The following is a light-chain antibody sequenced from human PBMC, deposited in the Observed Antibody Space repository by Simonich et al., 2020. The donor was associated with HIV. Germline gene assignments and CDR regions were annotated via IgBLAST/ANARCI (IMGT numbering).Light chain of an antibody. CDR3: QQYGRSPPIT. V-gene: IGKV3-20*01. J-gene: IGKJ5*01. CDR1: QTVSSGY. CDR2: VAS. Sequence: EIVFTQSPGTLSLSPGERATLPCRASQTVSSGYLAWYQQKPGLAPRLLIYVASSMSTGIPDRFIGIGSGTDFTLTISRLEPEDFAVYYCQQYGRSPPITFGQGTRLEIK.